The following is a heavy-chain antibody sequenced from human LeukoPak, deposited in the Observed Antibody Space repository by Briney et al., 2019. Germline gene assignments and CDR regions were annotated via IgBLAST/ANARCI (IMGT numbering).Heavy chain of an antibody. CDR1: GFTFSGYA. CDR3: AKIGSLSTTDAPCDY. Sequence: GESLKISCAASGFTFSGYAMSWVRQAPGKGLEWVSAISGSGGSTYYADSVKGRFTISRDNSKNTLYLQMNSLRAEDTAVYYCAKIGSLSTTDAPCDYWGQGTLVTVSS. J-gene: IGHJ4*02. D-gene: IGHD1-1*01. V-gene: IGHV3-23*01. CDR2: ISGSGGST.